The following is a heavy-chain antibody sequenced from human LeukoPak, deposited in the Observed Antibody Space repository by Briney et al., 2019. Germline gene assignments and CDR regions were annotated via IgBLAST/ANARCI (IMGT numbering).Heavy chain of an antibody. Sequence: GESLKISCKGSGYSFNSFWIGWVRQMPGKGLEWMGIIYPGDSDTRYSPSFQGQVTISADKSISTAYLQWSSLEASDTAMYYCAKFAEPAAPDYWGQGTLVTVSS. CDR2: IYPGDSDT. CDR3: AKFAEPAAPDY. D-gene: IGHD2-2*01. V-gene: IGHV5-51*01. J-gene: IGHJ4*02. CDR1: GYSFNSFW.